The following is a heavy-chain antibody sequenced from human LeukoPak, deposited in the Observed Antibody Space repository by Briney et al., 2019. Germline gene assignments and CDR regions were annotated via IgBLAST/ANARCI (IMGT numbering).Heavy chain of an antibody. CDR2: IYYSGST. D-gene: IGHD3-9*01. V-gene: IGHV4-39*07. CDR3: ARDGLSGAPDPFDI. CDR1: GGSISSSSYY. J-gene: IGHJ3*02. Sequence: SEALSLTCTVSGGSISSSSYYWGWIRQPPGKGLEWFGCIYYSGSTYYNPALKRLVTISVDTSKNRFFLKLSSVTAADTAVYYCARDGLSGAPDPFDIWGQGTMVTVSS.